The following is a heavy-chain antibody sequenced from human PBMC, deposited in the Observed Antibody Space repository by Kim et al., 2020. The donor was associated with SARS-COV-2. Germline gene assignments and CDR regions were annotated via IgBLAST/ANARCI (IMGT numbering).Heavy chain of an antibody. CDR1: GGSFSGYY. CDR3: ARGSYYGSGSYYLFPYYYYGMDV. J-gene: IGHJ6*02. Sequence: SETLSLTCAVYGGSFSGYYWSWIRQPPGKGLEWIGEINHSGNTNYNPSLKSRVTISVDTSKNQFSLKLSSVTAADTAVYYCARGSYYGSGSYYLFPYYYYGMDVWGQGTTVTVSS. CDR2: INHSGNT. D-gene: IGHD3-10*01. V-gene: IGHV4-34*01.